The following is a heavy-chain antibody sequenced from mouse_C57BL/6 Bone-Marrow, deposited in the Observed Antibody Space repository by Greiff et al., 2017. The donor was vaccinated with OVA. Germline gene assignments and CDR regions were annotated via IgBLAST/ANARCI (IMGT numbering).Heavy chain of an antibody. CDR3: ARHRAWFAY. Sequence: EVQLVESGGDLVKPGGSLKLSCAASGFTFSSYGMSWVRQTPDKRLEWVATISSGGSYTYYPDSVKGRFTISRDNAKNTLYLQMSSLKSEDTARYYCARHRAWFAYWGQGTLVTVSA. CDR1: GFTFSSYG. V-gene: IGHV5-6*01. CDR2: ISSGGSYT. J-gene: IGHJ3*01.